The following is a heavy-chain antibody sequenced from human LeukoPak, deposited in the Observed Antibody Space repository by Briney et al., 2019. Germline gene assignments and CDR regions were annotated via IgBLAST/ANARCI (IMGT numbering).Heavy chain of an antibody. Sequence: GGSLRLSCAASGFTFSSYSMNWVRQAPGKGLEWVSSISSSSSYIYYADSVKGRFTISRDNAKNSLYLQMNSLRAEDTAVYYCARRGWNDGYAFDFLGQGTMVTVSS. CDR2: ISSSSSYI. CDR1: GFTFSSYS. J-gene: IGHJ3*01. CDR3: ARRGWNDGYAFDF. D-gene: IGHD1-1*01. V-gene: IGHV3-21*01.